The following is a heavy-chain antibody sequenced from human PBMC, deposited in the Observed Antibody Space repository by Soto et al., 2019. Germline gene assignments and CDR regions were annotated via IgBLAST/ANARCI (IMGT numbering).Heavy chain of an antibody. J-gene: IGHJ2*01. CDR2: ISWNSGSI. CDR3: AKAALSDHGDYRGFDL. D-gene: IGHD4-17*01. CDR1: GFTFDDYA. Sequence: EVQLVESGGGLVQPGRSLRLSCAASGFTFDDYAMHWVRQAPGKGLEWVSGISWNSGSIGYADSVKGRFTISRDNAKNSLYLQMNSLRAEDTALYYCAKAALSDHGDYRGFDLWGRGTLVTVSS. V-gene: IGHV3-9*01.